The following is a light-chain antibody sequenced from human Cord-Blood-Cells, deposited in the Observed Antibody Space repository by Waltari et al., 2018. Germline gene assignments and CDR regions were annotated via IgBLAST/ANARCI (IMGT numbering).Light chain of an antibody. CDR3: QQSYSTPLT. V-gene: IGKV1-39*01. J-gene: IGKJ4*01. CDR2: AAS. CDR1: QSISSY. Sequence: DIQMTQSPSSLSASVGDRVTITCRASQSISSYLNWYQQKPGTAPKPLIYAASSLQSGVPSSVSGSGAGTDFTLTISSLQPEDFATYYCQQSYSTPLTFGGGTKVESK.